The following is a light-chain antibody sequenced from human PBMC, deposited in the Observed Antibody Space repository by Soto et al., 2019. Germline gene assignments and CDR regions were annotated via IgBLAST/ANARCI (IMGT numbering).Light chain of an antibody. CDR3: ATWDDSLSGVV. J-gene: IGLJ2*01. V-gene: IGLV1-44*01. CDR2: TNI. Sequence: QSVLTQPPSASGTPGQRVTISCSGSSSNIGSHSVNWYQELPGTAPKLLIYTNIQRPSGVPDRFSGSKSGTSASLAISGLQSEDEADYYCATWDDSLSGVVFGGGTKVTVL. CDR1: SSNIGSHS.